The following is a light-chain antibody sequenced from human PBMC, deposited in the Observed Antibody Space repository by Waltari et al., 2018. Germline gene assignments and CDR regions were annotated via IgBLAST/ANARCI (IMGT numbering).Light chain of an antibody. V-gene: IGKV2-30*01. Sequence: DVVMTQSPLSLAVTLGQPASISCRASQSLVYRDGNSFLVWFHQRPGQSPRRLLYGVSNRESGVPDRFSGSGSGTEFTLRIAGVEAEDVGIYYCMQGTHWPRTFGQGTKVEIK. J-gene: IGKJ1*01. CDR2: GVS. CDR1: QSLVYRDGNSF. CDR3: MQGTHWPRT.